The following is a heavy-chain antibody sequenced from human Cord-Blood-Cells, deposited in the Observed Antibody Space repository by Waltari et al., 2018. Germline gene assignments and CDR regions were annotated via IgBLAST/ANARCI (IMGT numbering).Heavy chain of an antibody. CDR3: ARVYCSSTSCYEFDY. J-gene: IGHJ4*02. CDR2: IYSGCST. Sequence: EVQLVECGGGLIQPGGSLRLSCAASGVTVRGNYMSWVREAPGKGVEWVSVIYSGCSTSYADSVKGRFTISRDNSKNTLYLQINSLRAEDTAVYYCARVYCSSTSCYEFDYWGQGTLVTVSS. V-gene: IGHV3-53*01. D-gene: IGHD2-2*01. CDR1: GVTVRGNY.